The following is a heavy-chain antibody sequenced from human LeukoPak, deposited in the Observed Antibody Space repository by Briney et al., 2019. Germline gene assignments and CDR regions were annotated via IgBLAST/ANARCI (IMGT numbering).Heavy chain of an antibody. CDR1: GFTFSSYS. CDR3: ARVHPSIVVVPAAISDY. D-gene: IGHD2-2*02. Sequence: GGSLRLSCAASGFTFSSYSMNWVRQAPGKGLEWVSYISSSSSTIYYADSVKGRFTISRDNAKNSLYLQMNSLRAEDTAVYYCARVHPSIVVVPAAISDYWGQGTLVTVSS. CDR2: ISSSSSTI. V-gene: IGHV3-48*01. J-gene: IGHJ4*02.